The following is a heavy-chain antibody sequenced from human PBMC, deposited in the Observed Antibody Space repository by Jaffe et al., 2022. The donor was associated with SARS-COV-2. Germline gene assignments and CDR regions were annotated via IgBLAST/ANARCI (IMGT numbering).Heavy chain of an antibody. V-gene: IGHV3-9*01. J-gene: IGHJ4*02. D-gene: IGHD2-2*01. Sequence: EVQLVESGGGLVQPGRSLRLSCAASGFTFDDYAMHWVRQAPGKGLEWVSGISWNSGSIGYADSVKGRFTISRDNAKNSLYLQMNSLRAEDTALYYCAKDPYHYNGYYFDYWGQGTLVTVSS. CDR3: AKDPYHYNGYYFDY. CDR1: GFTFDDYA. CDR2: ISWNSGSI.